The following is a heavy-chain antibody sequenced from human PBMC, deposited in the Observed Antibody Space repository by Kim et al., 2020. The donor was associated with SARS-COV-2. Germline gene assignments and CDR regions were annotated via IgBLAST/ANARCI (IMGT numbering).Heavy chain of an antibody. CDR3: ARAYYYDSRGFRIQLWFDP. D-gene: IGHD3-22*01. J-gene: IGHJ5*02. Sequence: ASVKVSCKASGYTFTGYYMHWVRQAPGQGLEWMGWINPNSGGTNYAQKFQGRVTMTRDTSISTAYMELSRLRSDDTAVYYCARAYYYDSRGFRIQLWFDPWGQGALVTVSS. CDR1: GYTFTGYY. V-gene: IGHV1-2*02. CDR2: INPNSGGT.